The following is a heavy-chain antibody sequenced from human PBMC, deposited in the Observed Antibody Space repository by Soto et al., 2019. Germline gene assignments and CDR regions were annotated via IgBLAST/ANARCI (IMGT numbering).Heavy chain of an antibody. CDR1: AFSLSTGGVG. Sequence: SGPTLVNPTQTLTLTCTFSAFSLSTGGVGVAWIRQPPGKALEWLALIYWDDDKRYRPSLESRLTITKDTSKNQVVLTMTNMDSVDTATYYCAYLPCSGGSCYWFSFSGMDVWGQGTTVTVSS. CDR2: IYWDDDK. V-gene: IGHV2-5*02. J-gene: IGHJ6*02. D-gene: IGHD2-15*01. CDR3: AYLPCSGGSCYWFSFSGMDV.